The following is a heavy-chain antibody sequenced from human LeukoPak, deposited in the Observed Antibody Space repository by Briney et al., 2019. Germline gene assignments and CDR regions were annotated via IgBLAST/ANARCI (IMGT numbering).Heavy chain of an antibody. V-gene: IGHV3-33*01. CDR1: GFTFSSYG. D-gene: IGHD2-2*01. CDR3: AREAGDIVVVPAANHPYYYYMDV. Sequence: GGSLRLSCAASGFTFSSYGMHWVRQAPGKGLEGVAVIWYDGSNKYYADSVKGRFTISRDNSKNTLYLQMNSLRAEDTAVYYCAREAGDIVVVPAANHPYYYYMDVWGRGTTVTVSS. CDR2: IWYDGSNK. J-gene: IGHJ6*03.